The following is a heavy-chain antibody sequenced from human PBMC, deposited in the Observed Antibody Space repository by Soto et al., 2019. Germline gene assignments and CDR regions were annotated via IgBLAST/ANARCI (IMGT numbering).Heavy chain of an antibody. V-gene: IGHV4-34*02. D-gene: IGHD3-9*01. CDR2: INDRGSI. CDR3: ARESHDILTGPPWVWYFDL. J-gene: IGHJ2*01. CDR1: AGSFSGYY. Sequence: QVQIQQWGAGPLRPLETLSLTCGVSAGSFSGYYWAWIRQPPGKGLEWIGEINDRGSINYNPSLKRRVIISLDTSKNHSSLNLRSVTAADTAVYYCARESHDILTGPPWVWYFDLWGRGTLVTVSS.